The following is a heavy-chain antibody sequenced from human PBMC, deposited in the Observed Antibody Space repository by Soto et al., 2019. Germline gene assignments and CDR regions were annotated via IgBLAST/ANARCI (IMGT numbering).Heavy chain of an antibody. CDR3: ARAPTYYDILTGSPYYFDY. V-gene: IGHV3-21*01. D-gene: IGHD3-9*01. CDR2: ISSSSSYI. CDR1: GFTFSSYS. J-gene: IGHJ4*02. Sequence: GGSLRLSCAASGFTFSSYSMNWVRQAPGKGLEWVSSISSSSSYIYYADSAKGRFTISRDNAKNSLYLQMNSLRAEDTAVYYCARAPTYYDILTGSPYYFDYWGQGTLVTGSS.